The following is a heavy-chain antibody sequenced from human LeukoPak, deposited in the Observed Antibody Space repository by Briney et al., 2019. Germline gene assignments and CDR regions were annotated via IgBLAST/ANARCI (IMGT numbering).Heavy chain of an antibody. CDR1: GFTFSSYG. Sequence: PGGSLRLSCAASGFTFSSYGMHWVRQAPGKGLEWVSAISGSGGSTYYADSVKGRFTISRDNSKNTLYLQMNSLRAEDTAVYYCAKYASDYGDYVYLDYWGQGTLVTVSS. V-gene: IGHV3-23*01. CDR3: AKYASDYGDYVYLDY. D-gene: IGHD4-17*01. J-gene: IGHJ4*02. CDR2: ISGSGGST.